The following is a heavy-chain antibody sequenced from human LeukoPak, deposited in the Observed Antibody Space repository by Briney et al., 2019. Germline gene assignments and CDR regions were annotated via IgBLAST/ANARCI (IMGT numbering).Heavy chain of an antibody. CDR2: TYYRSKWYN. Sequence: SQTLSLTCAISGDSVSSNSAAWNWNKQSPSRGLEWLGRTYYRSKWYNDYAVSVKSRITINPDTSKNQFSLQLNSVTPEDTAVYYCARSPTEYSSPPFDYWGQGTLVTVSS. D-gene: IGHD6-6*01. CDR1: GDSVSSNSAA. V-gene: IGHV6-1*01. CDR3: ARSPTEYSSPPFDY. J-gene: IGHJ4*02.